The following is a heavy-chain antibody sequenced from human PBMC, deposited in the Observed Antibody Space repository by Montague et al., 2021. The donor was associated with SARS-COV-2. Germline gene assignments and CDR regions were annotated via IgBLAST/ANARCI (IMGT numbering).Heavy chain of an antibody. CDR3: ARQNGFLYWFDP. J-gene: IGHJ5*02. D-gene: IGHD1-1*01. Sequence: SLRLSCAASGFTFSSYSMNWVRQAPGKGLEWVSSISSSSSYIYYADSVKGRFTISRDNAKNSLYLQMNSLRAEDTAVYYCARQNGFLYWFDPWGQGTLVTVSS. CDR2: ISSSSSYI. CDR1: GFTFSSYS. V-gene: IGHV3-21*01.